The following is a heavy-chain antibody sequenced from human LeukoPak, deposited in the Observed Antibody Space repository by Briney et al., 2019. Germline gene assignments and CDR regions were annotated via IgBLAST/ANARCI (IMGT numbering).Heavy chain of an antibody. D-gene: IGHD3-16*02. CDR3: ARSDYDYVWGSYRPFDY. V-gene: IGHV3-7*01. J-gene: IGHJ4*02. Sequence: PGGSLRLSCAASGFTFSSYWMSWVRQAPGKGLEWVANIKQDGSEKYYVDSVKGRFTISRDNAKNSLYLQMNSLRAEDTAVYYCARSDYDYVWGSYRPFDYWGQGTLVTVSS. CDR2: IKQDGSEK. CDR1: GFTFSSYW.